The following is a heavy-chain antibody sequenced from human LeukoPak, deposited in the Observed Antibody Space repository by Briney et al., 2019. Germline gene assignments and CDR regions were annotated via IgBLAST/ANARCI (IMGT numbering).Heavy chain of an antibody. CDR2: ISSSSSTI. J-gene: IGHJ4*02. D-gene: IGHD2-2*01. V-gene: IGHV3-48*02. CDR3: AREGGYCSSTSCPTYYFGY. CDR1: GFTFSSYS. Sequence: GGSLRLSCAASGFTFSSYSMNWVRQAPGKGLEWVSYISSSSSTIYYADSVKGRFTISRDNAKNSLYLQMNSLRDEDTAVYYCAREGGYCSSTSCPTYYFGYWGQGTLVTVSS.